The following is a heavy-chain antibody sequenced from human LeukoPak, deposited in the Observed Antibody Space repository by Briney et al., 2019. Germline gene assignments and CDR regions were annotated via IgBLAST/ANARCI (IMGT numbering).Heavy chain of an antibody. CDR3: ARGGLFGSYYYMDV. Sequence: PGGSLRLSCAASGFTFSSYEMNWVRQAPGKGLEWVSYISSSGSTIYYADSAKGRFTISRDNAKNSLYLQMNSLRAEDTAVYYCARGGLFGSYYYMDVWGKGTTVTISS. D-gene: IGHD3-22*01. CDR2: ISSSGSTI. J-gene: IGHJ6*03. CDR1: GFTFSSYE. V-gene: IGHV3-48*03.